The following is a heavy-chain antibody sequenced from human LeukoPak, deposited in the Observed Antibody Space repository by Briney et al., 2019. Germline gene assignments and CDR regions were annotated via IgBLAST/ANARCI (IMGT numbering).Heavy chain of an antibody. Sequence: GGSLRLSCLASGFIFSSCGMHWVRQTPGKGLEFVSSISNNGGSTWYADSVKGRFTISRDNAKNSLYLQMNSLRAHDTAVYYCARSNYYTVDVWGQGTAVTVSS. CDR2: ISNNGGST. V-gene: IGHV3-64*04. CDR3: ARSNYYTVDV. CDR1: GFIFSSCG. J-gene: IGHJ6*02.